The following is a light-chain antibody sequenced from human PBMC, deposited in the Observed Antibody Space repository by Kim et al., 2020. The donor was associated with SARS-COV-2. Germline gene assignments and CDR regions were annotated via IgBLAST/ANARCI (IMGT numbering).Light chain of an antibody. J-gene: IGLJ2*01. CDR1: SSNIGSNT. V-gene: IGLV1-44*01. Sequence: RVTITCSGSSSNIGSNTVTWYQQLPGTAPKLLIYSNNQRPSGVPDRFSGSKSGTSASLAISGLQSEDEADYYCAAWDDSLNGRGVFGGGTQLTVL. CDR2: SNN. CDR3: AAWDDSLNGRGV.